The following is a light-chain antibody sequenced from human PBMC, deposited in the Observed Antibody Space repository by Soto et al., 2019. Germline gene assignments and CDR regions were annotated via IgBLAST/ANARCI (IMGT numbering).Light chain of an antibody. CDR1: QSVSTW. CDR3: QQYNSWT. CDR2: KAS. J-gene: IGKJ1*01. Sequence: DIQMTQSPSSLSASVRDRVTIICRASQSVSTWLAWYQQKPGKAPKLLIYKASNLESGVPSRFTGSGSGTEFTLTISSLQPDDFATYACQQYNSWTFGQGTKVDI. V-gene: IGKV1-5*03.